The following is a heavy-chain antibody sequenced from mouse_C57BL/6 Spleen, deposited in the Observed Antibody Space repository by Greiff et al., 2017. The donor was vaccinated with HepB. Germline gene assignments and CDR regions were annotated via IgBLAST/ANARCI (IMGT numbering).Heavy chain of an antibody. J-gene: IGHJ2*01. V-gene: IGHV1-82*01. CDR3: ARFYGSSYD. D-gene: IGHD1-1*01. CDR1: GYAFSSSW. CDR2: IYPGDGDT. Sequence: VQLQESGPELVKPGASVKISCKASGYAFSSSWMNWVKQRPGKGLEWIGRIYPGDGDTNYNGKFKGKATLTADKSSSTAYMQLSSLTSEDSAVYFCARFYGSSYDWGQGTTLTVSS.